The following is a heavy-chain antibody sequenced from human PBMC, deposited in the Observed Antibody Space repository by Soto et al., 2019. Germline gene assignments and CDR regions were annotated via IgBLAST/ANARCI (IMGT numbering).Heavy chain of an antibody. CDR2: ILPIFGTA. Sequence: SLKVSCKASGGTFSSYAISWVRQAPGQGLEWLGGILPIFGTANYAQKFQGRVTITADESTSTAYMELRSLRSEDTAVHYCARDGGGPLRLFQHWGNGTLVT. CDR3: ARDGGGPLRLFQH. V-gene: IGHV1-69*13. D-gene: IGHD3-16*01. CDR1: GGTFSSYA. J-gene: IGHJ1*01.